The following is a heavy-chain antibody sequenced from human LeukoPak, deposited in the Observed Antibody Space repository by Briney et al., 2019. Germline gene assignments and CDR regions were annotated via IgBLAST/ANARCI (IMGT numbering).Heavy chain of an antibody. Sequence: GGSLRLSCAASGFTFSSYSMNWVRQAPGKGLEWVSYISSSSSTIYYADSVKGRFTISRDNAKNTLYLQMNSLRAEDTAVYYCTTEGIVATIVPDYWGQGTLVTVSS. CDR3: TTEGIVATIVPDY. CDR2: ISSSSSTI. J-gene: IGHJ4*02. D-gene: IGHD5-12*01. CDR1: GFTFSSYS. V-gene: IGHV3-48*04.